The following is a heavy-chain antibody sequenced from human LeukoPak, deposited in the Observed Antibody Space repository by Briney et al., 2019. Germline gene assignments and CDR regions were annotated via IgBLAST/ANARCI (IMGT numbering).Heavy chain of an antibody. D-gene: IGHD6-13*01. CDR2: ISSSSSYI. CDR3: ASSGYSSSWSVVY. CDR1: AFTFSSYS. J-gene: IGHJ4*02. Sequence: GGSLRLSCAASAFTFSSYSMNWVRQAPGKGLEWVSSISSSSSYIYYADSVKGRFTISRDNAKNSLYLQMNSLRAEDTAVYYCASSGYSSSWSVVYWGQGTLVTVSS. V-gene: IGHV3-21*01.